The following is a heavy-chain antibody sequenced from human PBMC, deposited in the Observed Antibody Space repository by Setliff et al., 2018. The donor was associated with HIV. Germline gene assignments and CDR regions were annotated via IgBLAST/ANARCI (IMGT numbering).Heavy chain of an antibody. D-gene: IGHD3-10*01. Sequence: GGSLRLSCTASGFTFSGFYRNWVRQAPGKGLEWVSFISSQDYTDYADFVKGRFTISRDNSKNSLYLQMNSLTSEDTAMYYCVRGVSPSIWGLGTLVTVSS. J-gene: IGHJ4*02. CDR3: VRGVSPSI. CDR1: GFTFSGFY. V-gene: IGHV3-11*05. CDR2: ISSQDYT.